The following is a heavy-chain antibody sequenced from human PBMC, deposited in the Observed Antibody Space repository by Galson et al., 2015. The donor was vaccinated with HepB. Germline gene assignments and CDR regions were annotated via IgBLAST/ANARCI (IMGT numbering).Heavy chain of an antibody. CDR2: IYYSGST. D-gene: IGHD5-24*01. CDR3: ARVRRDGYNQYYFDY. V-gene: IGHV4-59*01. J-gene: IGHJ4*02. CDR1: GGSISSYY. Sequence: ETLSLTCTVSGGSISSYYWSWIRQPPGKGLEWIGYIYYSGSTNYNPSLKSRVTISVDTSKNQFSLKLSSVTAADTAVYYCARVRRDGYNQYYFDYWGQGTLVTVSS.